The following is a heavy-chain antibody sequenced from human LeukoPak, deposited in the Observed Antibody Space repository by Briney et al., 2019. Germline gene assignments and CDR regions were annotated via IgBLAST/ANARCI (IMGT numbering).Heavy chain of an antibody. CDR3: ARQHSSGWYSLDY. D-gene: IGHD6-19*01. V-gene: IGHV4-38-2*02. CDR1: GYSISSGYY. CDR2: IYHSGST. J-gene: IGHJ4*02. Sequence: SETLSLTCTVSGYSISSGYYWGWIRQPPGKGLEWIGSIYHSGSTYYNPSLKSRVTISVDTSKNQFSLKLSSVTAADTAVYYCARQHSSGWYSLDYWGQGTLVTVSS.